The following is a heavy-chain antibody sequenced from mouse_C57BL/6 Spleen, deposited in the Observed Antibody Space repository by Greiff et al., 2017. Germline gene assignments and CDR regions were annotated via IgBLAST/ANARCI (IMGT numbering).Heavy chain of an antibody. CDR1: GYSFTSYY. J-gene: IGHJ3*01. CDR3: GRVSNYAWFAY. D-gene: IGHD2-5*01. CDR2: LYPGSGNT. Sequence: QVQLQQSGPELVKPGASVKISCKASGYSFTSYYIHWVKQRPGQGLEWIGWLYPGSGNTKYNEKFKGKATLTADTSSSTAYMQLSSLTSEDSAVYYGGRVSNYAWFAYWGQGTLVTVSA. V-gene: IGHV1-66*01.